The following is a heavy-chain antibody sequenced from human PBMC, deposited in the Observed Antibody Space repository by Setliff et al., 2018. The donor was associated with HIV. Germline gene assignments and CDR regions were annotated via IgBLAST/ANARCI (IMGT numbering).Heavy chain of an antibody. J-gene: IGHJ4*02. CDR2: INPNNGGT. CDR1: GYTFTGYY. D-gene: IGHD3-22*01. CDR3: ARDYYDSSGYIFFPGLPDY. V-gene: IGHV1-2*02. Sequence: ASVKVSCKASGYTFTGYYMHWVRQAPGQGLEWMGWINPNNGGTHYAQKFQGRVTMTRDTSISKAYMELSRLRSDDTAVYYCARDYYDSSGYIFFPGLPDYWGQGTLVTVSS.